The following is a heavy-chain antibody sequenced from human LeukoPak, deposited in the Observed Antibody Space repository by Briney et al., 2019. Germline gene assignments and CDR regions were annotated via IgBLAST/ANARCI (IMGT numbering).Heavy chain of an antibody. CDR3: AREAWDYDILTGYYRAKKGWFDP. Sequence: GASVKVSCKASGYTFTSYYMHWVRQAAGQGLEWMGIINPSVGSTSYAQKFQGRVTMTRDTSTSTVYMELSSLRSEDTAVYYCAREAWDYDILTGYYRAKKGWFDPWGQGTLVTVSS. CDR2: INPSVGST. CDR1: GYTFTSYY. V-gene: IGHV1-46*03. J-gene: IGHJ5*02. D-gene: IGHD3-9*01.